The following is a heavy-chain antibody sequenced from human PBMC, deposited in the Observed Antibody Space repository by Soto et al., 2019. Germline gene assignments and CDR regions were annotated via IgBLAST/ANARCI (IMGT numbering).Heavy chain of an antibody. Sequence: GCIRLACTVCWFTFWDYAISWVRRAPGKGLEWVGLIRSKAYGGTTAWAASVRGRFTFSRDDSKRIAYLQMNSLKTEDTGVYWCTRGTCPYGMDVWGQGTTVTVSS. CDR2: IRSKAYGGTT. V-gene: IGHV3-49*04. J-gene: IGHJ6*02. CDR3: TRGTCPYGMDV. CDR1: WFTFWDYA.